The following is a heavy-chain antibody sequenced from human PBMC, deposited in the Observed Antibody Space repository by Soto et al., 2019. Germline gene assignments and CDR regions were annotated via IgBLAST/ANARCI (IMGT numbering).Heavy chain of an antibody. Sequence: PSDTLSLTCTVSGDSITTTYYYWRWTRPPPGRGLEWIGSIYYTGRTYYNPPLKSRVTISVYTPKNQFSLMPTSVAAADAAVYYCVRPQGSASMYHWFDPWGRGTLVAVS. CDR3: VRPQGSASMYHWFDP. J-gene: IGHJ5*02. V-gene: IGHV4-39*01. D-gene: IGHD3-10*01. CDR1: GDSITTTYYY. CDR2: IYYTGRT.